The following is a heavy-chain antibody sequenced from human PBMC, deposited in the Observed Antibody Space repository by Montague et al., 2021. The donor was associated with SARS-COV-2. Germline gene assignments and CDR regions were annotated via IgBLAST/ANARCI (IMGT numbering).Heavy chain of an antibody. CDR1: GGSISSYY. CDR3: ARGSGWMGNAFDI. V-gene: IGHV4-59*01. J-gene: IGHJ3*02. D-gene: IGHD6-19*01. CDR2: IYYSGST. Sequence: SETLSLTCTVSGGSISSYYWSWIRQPRGKGLEWIGYIYYSGSTNXNPSFKSRVTISADTSKNQFSLKLSSVTAADTAVYYCARGSGWMGNAFDIWGQGTMVTVSS.